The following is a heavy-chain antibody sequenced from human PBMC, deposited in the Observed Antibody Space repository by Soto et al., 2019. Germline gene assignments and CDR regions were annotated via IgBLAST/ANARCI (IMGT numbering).Heavy chain of an antibody. J-gene: IGHJ4*02. CDR3: ARDLVPGYTGFSDY. Sequence: ASVKVSCKASGGTFSSYGISWVRQAPGQGLEWMGGTIPNFGTTHYAQKLQGRVTLSADTSSSTAYMELRSLTSDDTAVYYCARDLVPGYTGFSDYWGQGTLVTVSS. CDR2: TIPNFGTT. CDR1: GGTFSSYG. D-gene: IGHD5-12*01. V-gene: IGHV1-69*06.